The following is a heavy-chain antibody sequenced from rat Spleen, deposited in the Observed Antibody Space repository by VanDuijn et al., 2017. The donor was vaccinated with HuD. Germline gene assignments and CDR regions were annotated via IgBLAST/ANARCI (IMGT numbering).Heavy chain of an antibody. D-gene: IGHD1-11*01. CDR3: TRETIVSPY. J-gene: IGHJ2*01. V-gene: IGHV2-1*01. Sequence: QVQLKESGPGLVQPSETLSLTCTVSGFSLTSYSVHWVRQPPGKGLEWMGGIWGDGSTDYNSALKSRLSISRDPSKSQVFLKMNSLQTEDTAIYFCTRETIVSPYWGQGVMVTVSS. CDR1: GFSLTSYS. CDR2: IWGDGST.